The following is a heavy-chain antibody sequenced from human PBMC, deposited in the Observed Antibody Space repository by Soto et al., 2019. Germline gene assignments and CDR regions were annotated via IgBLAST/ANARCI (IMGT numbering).Heavy chain of an antibody. Sequence: QVQLVQSGAEVKKPGSSVKVSCKASGGTVSSYAISWVRQAPGQGLEWMGGIIPIFGTANYAQKFQGRVTITADESTSTAYMELSSLRSEDTAVYYSARHVAAVLYYFDYWGKGTLVTVSS. CDR1: GGTVSSYA. V-gene: IGHV1-69*01. D-gene: IGHD6-13*01. CDR2: IIPIFGTA. J-gene: IGHJ4*02. CDR3: ARHVAAVLYYFDY.